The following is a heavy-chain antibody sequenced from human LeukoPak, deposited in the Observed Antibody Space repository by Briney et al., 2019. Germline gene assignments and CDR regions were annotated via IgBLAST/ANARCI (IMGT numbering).Heavy chain of an antibody. V-gene: IGHV3-23*01. CDR2: ISGNGGRT. J-gene: IGHJ4*02. CDR1: GFTFSILD. Sequence: GGSLRLSCAASGFTFSILDMSWVRQAPGKGLEWVSAISGNGGRTYYADSVKGRFTISRDNSKNTLYLQMNSLRAEDTAVYYCAKESPSFDYWGQGTLVTVSS. CDR3: AKESPSFDY.